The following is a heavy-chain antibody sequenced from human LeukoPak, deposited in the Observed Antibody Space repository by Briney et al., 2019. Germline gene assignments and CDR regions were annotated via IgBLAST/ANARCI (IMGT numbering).Heavy chain of an antibody. V-gene: IGHV4-59*01. J-gene: IGHJ4*02. D-gene: IGHD3-22*01. CDR1: GGSISSYY. CDR2: IYYSGST. Sequence: PSETLSLTCTVSGGSISSYYWSWIRQPPGKGLEWIGYIYYSGSTNYNPSLKSRVTISVDTSKNQFSLKLSSVTAADTAVYYCARLRNYYDSSGYYFDYWGQGTLVTVFS. CDR3: ARLRNYYDSSGYYFDY.